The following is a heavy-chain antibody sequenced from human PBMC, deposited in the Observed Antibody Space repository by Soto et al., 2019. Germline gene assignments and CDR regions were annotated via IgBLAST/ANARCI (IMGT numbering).Heavy chain of an antibody. CDR1: GFTFSNSA. CDR2: IIVGNGGT. CDR3: AFELYSGARCSSSDI. Sequence: GSSVKVSCKTSGFTFSNSAVQWVRQARGQRLEWIGWIIVGNGGTKYAQELQQRLTITRDMSTNTAYMELSSLRSEDTAVYYCAFELYSGARCSSSDILGQGTLGTVSS. D-gene: IGHD2-15*01. V-gene: IGHV1-58*01. J-gene: IGHJ3*02.